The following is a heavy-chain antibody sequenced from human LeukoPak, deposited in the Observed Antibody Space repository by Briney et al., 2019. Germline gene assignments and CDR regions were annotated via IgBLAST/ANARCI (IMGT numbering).Heavy chain of an antibody. D-gene: IGHD1-20*01. Sequence: SETLSLTCTVSGYSISSGYYWGWIRQPPGKGLEWIGSIYHSGSTYYNPSLKSRVTISVDTSKNQFSLKLSSVTAADTAVYYCARGITGTPDYWGQGTLVTVSS. CDR1: GYSISSGYY. J-gene: IGHJ4*02. V-gene: IGHV4-38-2*02. CDR2: IYHSGST. CDR3: ARGITGTPDY.